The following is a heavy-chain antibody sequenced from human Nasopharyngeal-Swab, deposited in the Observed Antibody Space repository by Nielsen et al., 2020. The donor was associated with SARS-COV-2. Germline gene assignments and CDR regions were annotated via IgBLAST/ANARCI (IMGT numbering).Heavy chain of an antibody. CDR2: ISYDGSNK. Sequence: WIRQPQGKGMEWVAVISYDGSNKYYADTVKGRFTISRDKSKNTLYLQMNSLRAEDTAVYYRARTDSSGYYPVTYYYYGMDVWGQGTTVTVSS. J-gene: IGHJ6*02. D-gene: IGHD3-22*01. CDR3: ARTDSSGYYPVTYYYYGMDV. V-gene: IGHV3-30-3*01.